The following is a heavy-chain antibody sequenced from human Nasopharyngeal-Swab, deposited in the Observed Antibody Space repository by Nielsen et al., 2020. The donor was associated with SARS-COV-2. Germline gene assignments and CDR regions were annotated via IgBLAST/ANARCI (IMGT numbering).Heavy chain of an antibody. V-gene: IGHV3-9*01. CDR3: ANLYYYDSSGYPGGDY. CDR1: GFTFVDYA. D-gene: IGHD3-22*01. CDR2: ISWNSGSI. J-gene: IGHJ4*02. Sequence: GGSLRLSCAASGFTFVDYAMHWVRQAPGKGLEWVSDISWNSGSIGYADSVKGRFTISRDNAKNSLYLQMNSLRAEDTTLYYCANLYYYDSSGYPGGDYWGQGTLVTVSS.